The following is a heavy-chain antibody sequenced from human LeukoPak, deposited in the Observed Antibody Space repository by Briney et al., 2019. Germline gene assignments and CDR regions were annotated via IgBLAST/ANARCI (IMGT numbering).Heavy chain of an antibody. J-gene: IGHJ4*02. V-gene: IGHV3-48*02. CDR3: ARDYRYYFDY. CDR1: GFTFGTYT. Sequence: GGSLRLSCAASGFTFGTYTMNWVRQAPGKGLEWIAYISGPTISYADSVEGRFTISRDNAKNSLYLQMNSLRDEDTAVYYCARDYRYYFDYWGQGTLVTVSS. CDR2: ISGPTI. D-gene: IGHD3-16*02.